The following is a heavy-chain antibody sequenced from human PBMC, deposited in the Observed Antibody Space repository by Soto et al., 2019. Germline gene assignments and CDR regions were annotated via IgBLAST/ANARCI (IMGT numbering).Heavy chain of an antibody. D-gene: IGHD6-25*01. CDR2: ISISGTDT. V-gene: IGHV3-11*03. Sequence: PGGSLRLSCVASGFTFTDYYMNWIRQTPGKGLEWLSYISISGTDTNYADSVKGRFTISRDNAKNSIYLQMNSLRVEDTAVYYCAFPSRLPNYWGQGPRVSVSS. CDR3: AFPSRLPNY. CDR1: GFTFTDYY. J-gene: IGHJ4*02.